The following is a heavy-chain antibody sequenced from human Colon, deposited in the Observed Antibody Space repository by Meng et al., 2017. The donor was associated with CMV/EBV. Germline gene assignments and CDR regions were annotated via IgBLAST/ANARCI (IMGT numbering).Heavy chain of an antibody. J-gene: IGHJ5*02. Sequence: GESLKISCVASGFTFNNFGMHWVRQAPGKGLEWVAFIRFDGNSEYYADSVKGRFIISRDNSKNTVYLQMNSLRTEDAGVYYCVRTPPRIVEAPGTSNRFDPWGQGTLVPSPQ. CDR3: VRTPPRIVEAPGTSNRFDP. CDR2: IRFDGNSE. D-gene: IGHD2-2*01. V-gene: IGHV3-30*02. CDR1: GFTFNNFG.